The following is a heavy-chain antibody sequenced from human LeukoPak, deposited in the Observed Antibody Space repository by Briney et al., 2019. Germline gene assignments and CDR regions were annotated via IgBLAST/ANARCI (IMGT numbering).Heavy chain of an antibody. CDR1: SGSISGYY. J-gene: IGHJ6*02. V-gene: IGHV4-59*08. CDR3: ARVSVVYGMDV. Sequence: SETLSLTCIVSSGSISGYYWSWVRQPPGKGLEWIGYIHSSGSTNYNPSLKSRVTVSVDTSKNQFSLKLSSVTAADTAVYYCARVSVVYGMDVWGQGTTVTVSS. CDR2: IHSSGST.